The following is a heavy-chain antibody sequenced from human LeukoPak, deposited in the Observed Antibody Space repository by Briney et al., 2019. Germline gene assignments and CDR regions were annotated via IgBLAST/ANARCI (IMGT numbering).Heavy chain of an antibody. D-gene: IGHD6-13*01. CDR3: AKAPGRAAGHFGY. CDR2: ISSSGSTI. Sequence: GGSLRLSCAASGFTFSSYEMNWVRQAPGKGLEWVSYISSSGSTIYYADSVKGRFTISRDNAKNSLYLQMNSLRAEDTAVYYCAKAPGRAAGHFGYWGQGTLVTVSS. J-gene: IGHJ4*02. CDR1: GFTFSSYE. V-gene: IGHV3-48*03.